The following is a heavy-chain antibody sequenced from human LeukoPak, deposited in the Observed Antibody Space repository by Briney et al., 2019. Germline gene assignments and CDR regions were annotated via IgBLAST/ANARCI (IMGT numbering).Heavy chain of an antibody. CDR1: GYTFTSYY. CDR2: INPSGGST. Sequence: ASVKVSCKASGYTFTSYYMHWVRQAPGQGLEWMGIINPSGGSTSYAQKFQGRVTITRDTSASTAYMDLSSLRSEDTAVYYCARNTETAIPLPYYFDYWGQGTLVTVSS. D-gene: IGHD2-21*02. V-gene: IGHV1-46*01. J-gene: IGHJ4*02. CDR3: ARNTETAIPLPYYFDY.